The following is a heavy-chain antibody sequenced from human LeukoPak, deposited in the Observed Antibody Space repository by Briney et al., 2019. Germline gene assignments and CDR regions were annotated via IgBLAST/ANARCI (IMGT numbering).Heavy chain of an antibody. J-gene: IGHJ4*02. Sequence: GASVKVSCKASGYTLTGYYMHWVRQAPGQGLEWMGWINPNSGGTNYAQKFQGRVTMTRDTSISTAYMELSRLRSDDTAVYYCAREGDGYNFSHDYWGQGTLVTVSS. V-gene: IGHV1-2*02. CDR3: AREGDGYNFSHDY. CDR2: INPNSGGT. D-gene: IGHD5-24*01. CDR1: GYTLTGYY.